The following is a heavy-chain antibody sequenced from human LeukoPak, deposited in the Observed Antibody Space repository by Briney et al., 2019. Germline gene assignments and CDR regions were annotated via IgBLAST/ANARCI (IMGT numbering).Heavy chain of an antibody. V-gene: IGHV3-9*03. CDR2: ISWNSGSV. CDR1: GFTFSNYW. Sequence: PGGSLRLSCAASGFTFSNYWMSWVRQAPGKGLEWVSGISWNSGSVGYADSVKGRFTISRDNAKNSLYLQMNSLRAEDMALYYCAKDYSSGWYYFDNWGQGTLVTVSS. D-gene: IGHD6-19*01. CDR3: AKDYSSGWYYFDN. J-gene: IGHJ4*02.